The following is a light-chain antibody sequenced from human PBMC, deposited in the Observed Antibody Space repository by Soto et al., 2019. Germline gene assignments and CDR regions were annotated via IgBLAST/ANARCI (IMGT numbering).Light chain of an antibody. V-gene: IGLV2-8*01. J-gene: IGLJ2*01. CDR3: SSHAGSINLV. Sequence: QSALTQPPSASGSPGQSVTISCTGTSSDIGAYNYVSWYQQHPGKAPKLMICEVTKRPSGVPDRFSGSKSGNTASLTVSGLQAEDEADYYCSSHAGSINLVFGGGTKLTVL. CDR1: SSDIGAYNY. CDR2: EVT.